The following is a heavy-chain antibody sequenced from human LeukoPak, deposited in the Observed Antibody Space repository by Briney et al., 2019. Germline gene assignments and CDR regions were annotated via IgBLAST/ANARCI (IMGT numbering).Heavy chain of an antibody. J-gene: IGHJ4*02. CDR3: ARVGRDYSNYGWSDY. CDR2: INHSGST. D-gene: IGHD4-11*01. CDR1: GGSFSGYY. V-gene: IGHV4-34*01. Sequence: SETLSLTCAVYGGSFSGYYWSWIRQPPGKGLEWIGEINHSGSTNYNPSLKSRVTISVDTSKNQFSLKLSSVTAADTAVYYCARVGRDYSNYGWSDYWGQGTLVTVSS.